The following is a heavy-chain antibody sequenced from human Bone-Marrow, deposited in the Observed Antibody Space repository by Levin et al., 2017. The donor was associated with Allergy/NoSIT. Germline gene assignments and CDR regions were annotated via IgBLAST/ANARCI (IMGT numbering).Heavy chain of an antibody. D-gene: IGHD6-13*01. V-gene: IGHV1-69*13. J-gene: IGHJ4*02. CDR1: GDSFSSSV. CDR3: ARVGQQVLNY. CDR2: ITPIFGTA. Sequence: SVKVSCKDSGDSFSSSVISWVRQAPGQGLEWMGGITPIFGTANYKEKFQGRVTFTADESTSTAYMELNSLRSDDTAIYYCARVGQQVLNYWGQGTLITVSS.